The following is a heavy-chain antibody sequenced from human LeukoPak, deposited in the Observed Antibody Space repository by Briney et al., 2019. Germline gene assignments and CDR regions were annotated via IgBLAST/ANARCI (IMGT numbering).Heavy chain of an antibody. V-gene: IGHV3-48*03. CDR1: GFTFSSYE. D-gene: IGHD3/OR15-3a*01. Sequence: GGSLRLSCAASGFTFSSYEMNWVRQAPGKGLEWVSYISSSGSTIYYADSVKGRFTISRDNAKNSLYLQMNSLRAEDKAVYYCARGPGTGYYYVAFDIWGQGTMVTVSS. J-gene: IGHJ3*02. CDR2: ISSSGSTI. CDR3: ARGPGTGYYYVAFDI.